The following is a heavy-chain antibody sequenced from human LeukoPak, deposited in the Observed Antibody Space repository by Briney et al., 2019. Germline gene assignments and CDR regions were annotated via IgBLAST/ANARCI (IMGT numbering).Heavy chain of an antibody. J-gene: IGHJ4*02. CDR3: AKDGALXXXXXXXXXXNX. V-gene: IGHV3-30*02. D-gene: IGHD1-1*01. Sequence: GGSLRLSCAASGFTFSSYGMHWVRQAPGKGLEWVAFIRCDGSNKYYADSVKGRFTISRDNSKNTLYLQMNSLRAEDTAVYYXAKDGALXXXXXXXXXXNXWGQXTLVTVSS. CDR1: GFTFSSYG. CDR2: IRCDGSNK.